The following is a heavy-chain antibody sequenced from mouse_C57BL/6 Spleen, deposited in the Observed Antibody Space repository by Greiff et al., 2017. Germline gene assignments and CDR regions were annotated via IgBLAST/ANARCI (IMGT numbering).Heavy chain of an antibody. D-gene: IGHD2-3*01. V-gene: IGHV3-6*01. J-gene: IGHJ3*01. CDR3: AREDGSWLAY. CDR1: GYSITSGYY. CDR2: ISYDGSN. Sequence: EVKLQESGPGLVKPSQSLSLTCSVTGYSITSGYYWNWIRQFPGNKLEWMGYISYDGSNNYNPSLKNRISITRDTSKNQFFLKLNSVTTEDTATYYCAREDGSWLAYWGQGTLVTVAA.